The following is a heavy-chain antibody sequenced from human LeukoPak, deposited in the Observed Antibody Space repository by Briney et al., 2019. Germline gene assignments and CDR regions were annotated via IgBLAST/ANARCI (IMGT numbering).Heavy chain of an antibody. D-gene: IGHD5-18*01. V-gene: IGHV3-53*01. J-gene: IGHJ4*02. CDR3: ARRRGYSYGFDY. Sequence: GGSLRLSCAASGFTVSDNYMSWVRQAPGKGLEWVSVIYSGGSTYYADSVKGRLTISRDNSKNTLYLQMSSLSAEDTAVYYCARRRGYSYGFDYWGQGTLVTVSS. CDR2: IYSGGST. CDR1: GFTVSDNY.